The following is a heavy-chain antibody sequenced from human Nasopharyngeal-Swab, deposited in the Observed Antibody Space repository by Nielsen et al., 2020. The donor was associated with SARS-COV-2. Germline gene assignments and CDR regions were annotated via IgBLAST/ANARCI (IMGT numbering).Heavy chain of an antibody. J-gene: IGHJ4*02. CDR1: GFTFSSYS. CDR2: ISSSSSYI. CDR3: AKDMEEDWLLSPIDY. V-gene: IGHV3-21*04. Sequence: GESLKISCAASGFTFSSYSMNWVRQAPGKGLEWVSSISSSSSYIYYADSVKGRFTISRDNAKNSLYLQMNSLRAEDTAVYYCAKDMEEDWLLSPIDYWGQGTLVTVSS. D-gene: IGHD3/OR15-3a*01.